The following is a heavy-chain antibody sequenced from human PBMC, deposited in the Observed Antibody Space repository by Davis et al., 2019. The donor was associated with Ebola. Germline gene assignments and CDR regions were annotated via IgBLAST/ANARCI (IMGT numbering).Heavy chain of an antibody. Sequence: MPGGSLRLSCTVSGGSISGYYWTWIRQPPGKGLECLGYIYYSVITKYNPSLKSRVTISVDTSKNQFSLKLNSVTAADTAIYYCARGQRGYSFWGQGILVTVSS. D-gene: IGHD5-18*01. V-gene: IGHV4-59*01. J-gene: IGHJ4*02. CDR1: GGSISGYY. CDR3: ARGQRGYSF. CDR2: IYYSVIT.